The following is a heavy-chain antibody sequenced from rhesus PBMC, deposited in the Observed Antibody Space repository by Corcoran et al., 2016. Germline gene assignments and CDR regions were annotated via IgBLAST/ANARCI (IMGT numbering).Heavy chain of an antibody. D-gene: IGHD6-25*01. Sequence: QAQLQESAPGLVKTSETLSLTCTVSGGSISHSDYRTGIPQPPGKELEWMGRIYGSGRSTNYNPSLKTRVTISKYTSKNQFSLKLTSVTAADTAVYYCASTKGGSGVVFDYWGQGVLVTVSS. J-gene: IGHJ4*01. V-gene: IGHV4-160*01. CDR1: GGSISHSDY. CDR3: ASTKGGSGVVFDY. CDR2: IYGSGRST.